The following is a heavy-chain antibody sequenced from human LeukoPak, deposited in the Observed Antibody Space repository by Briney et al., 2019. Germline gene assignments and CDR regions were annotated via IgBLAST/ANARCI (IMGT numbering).Heavy chain of an antibody. Sequence: GASVKVSCKASGGTFSSYAISWVRQAPGQGLEWMGGIIPIFGTANYAQKFQGRVTITADESTSTAYMELSSLRSEDTAVYYCARDRGYSYGYDPWGYWGQGTLVTVSS. V-gene: IGHV1-69*13. J-gene: IGHJ4*02. D-gene: IGHD5-18*01. CDR1: GGTFSSYA. CDR3: ARDRGYSYGYDPWGY. CDR2: IIPIFGTA.